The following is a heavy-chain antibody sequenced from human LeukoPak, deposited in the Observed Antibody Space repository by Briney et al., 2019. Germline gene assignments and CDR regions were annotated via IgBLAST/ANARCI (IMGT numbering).Heavy chain of an antibody. J-gene: IGHJ4*02. Sequence: GASVKVSCKASGGTFSSYAISWVRQAPGQGLEWMGIINPGGGSTSYAQKFQGRVTMTRDTSTNTVYMELSSLRSEDTAVYYCARGGTYYYDSMAYWGQGTLVTVSS. D-gene: IGHD3-22*01. CDR2: INPGGGST. CDR3: ARGGTYYYDSMAY. V-gene: IGHV1-46*01. CDR1: GGTFSSYA.